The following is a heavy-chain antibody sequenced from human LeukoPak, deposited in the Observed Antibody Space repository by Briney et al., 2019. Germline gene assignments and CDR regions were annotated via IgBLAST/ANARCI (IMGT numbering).Heavy chain of an antibody. CDR2: ISYDGSNK. Sequence: GGSLRLSCAASGFTFSSYAMHWVRQAPGKGLEWVAVISYDGSNKYHADSVKGRFTISRDNSKNTLYLQMNSLRAEDTAVYYCAKAIVGATMDYCYYGMDVWGQGTTVTVSS. J-gene: IGHJ6*02. D-gene: IGHD1-26*01. CDR3: AKAIVGATMDYCYYGMDV. V-gene: IGHV3-30*18. CDR1: GFTFSSYA.